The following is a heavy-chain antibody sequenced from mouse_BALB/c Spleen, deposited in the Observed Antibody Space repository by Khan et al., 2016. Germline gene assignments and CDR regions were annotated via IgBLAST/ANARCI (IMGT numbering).Heavy chain of an antibody. CDR1: GYSFTNYY. CDR2: IYPGDDTT. V-gene: IGHV1S56*01. D-gene: IGHD1-1*02. J-gene: IGHJ1*01. CDR3: AGYGNV. Sequence: QVQLQQSGPELVKPGTSVKMSCKATGYSFTNYYIHWVKQRPGQGLEWIGWIYPGDDTTQYNEKFKGKTTLTADKSSSTAYMLLNSLTSEDSAIYFCAGYGNVWGAGTTVTVSS.